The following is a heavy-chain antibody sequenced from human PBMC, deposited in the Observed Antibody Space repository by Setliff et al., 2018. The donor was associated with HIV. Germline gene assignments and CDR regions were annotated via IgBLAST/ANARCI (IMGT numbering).Heavy chain of an antibody. CDR2: IKEDGSDK. V-gene: IGHV3-7*01. Sequence: GGSLRLSCVASEFTFSKYRMSWVRQAPGKGLEWVAYIKEDGSDKYYEDSVKGRFTISRDNAKNSLYLQMNSLRVEDTAVYYCVRDHLWAFDYWGQGTLVTVSS. CDR1: EFTFSKYR. CDR3: VRDHLWAFDY. D-gene: IGHD1-26*01. J-gene: IGHJ4*02.